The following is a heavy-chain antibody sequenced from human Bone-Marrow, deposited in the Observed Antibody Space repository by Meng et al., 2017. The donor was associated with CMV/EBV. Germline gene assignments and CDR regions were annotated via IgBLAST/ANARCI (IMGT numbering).Heavy chain of an antibody. D-gene: IGHD6-19*01. V-gene: IGHV3-30*14. J-gene: IGHJ4*02. CDR3: ARDEEGSGWLYDY. CDR2: ISYDGITK. Sequence: GESLKISCAASGFTVSSDSISWVRQAPGKGLEWVAVISYDGITKYYADSVKGRFTISRDNSKNTVYLQMNSLRVEDTAVYYCARDEEGSGWLYDYWGQGTLVTVYS. CDR1: GFTVSSDS.